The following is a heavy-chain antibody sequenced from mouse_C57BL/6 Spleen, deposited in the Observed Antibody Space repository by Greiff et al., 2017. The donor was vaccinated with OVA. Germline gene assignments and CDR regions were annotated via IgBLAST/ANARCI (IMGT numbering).Heavy chain of an antibody. Sequence: EVKVVESGGGLVKPGGSLKLSCAASGFTFSSYTMSWVRQTPEKRLEWVATISGGGGNTYYPDSVKGRFTISRDNAKNTLYLQMSSLRSEDTALYYCARHGYGSSYKYFDVWGTGTTVTVSS. J-gene: IGHJ1*03. CDR3: ARHGYGSSYKYFDV. D-gene: IGHD1-1*01. CDR1: GFTFSSYT. CDR2: ISGGGGNT. V-gene: IGHV5-9*01.